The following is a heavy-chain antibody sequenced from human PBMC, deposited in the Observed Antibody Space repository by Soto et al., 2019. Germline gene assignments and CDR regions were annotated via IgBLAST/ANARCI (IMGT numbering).Heavy chain of an antibody. CDR1: AYTFTSYW. Sequence: PGESLKISCKASAYTFTSYWIAWVRQMPGKGLEYMGAIHPANSETRYTPSFQGQVTISADRSISTAYLQWSSLQASDTAMYFWARGVDAYTWGGEWGKGTQVTVSS. V-gene: IGHV5-51*01. J-gene: IGHJ4*02. D-gene: IGHD3-16*01. CDR3: ARGVDAYTWGGE. CDR2: IHPANSET.